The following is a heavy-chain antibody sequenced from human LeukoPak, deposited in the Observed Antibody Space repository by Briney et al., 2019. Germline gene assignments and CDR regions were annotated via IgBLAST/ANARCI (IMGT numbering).Heavy chain of an antibody. Sequence: EASVTVSCKASGGTFSSYAISWVRQAPGQGLEWMGGIIPIFGTANYAQKFQGRVTITADESTSTAYMELSSLRSEDTAVYYCAGGWYPPYYYGMDVWGQGTTVTVSS. CDR1: GGTFSSYA. CDR2: IIPIFGTA. D-gene: IGHD6-13*01. V-gene: IGHV1-69*13. J-gene: IGHJ6*02. CDR3: AGGWYPPYYYGMDV.